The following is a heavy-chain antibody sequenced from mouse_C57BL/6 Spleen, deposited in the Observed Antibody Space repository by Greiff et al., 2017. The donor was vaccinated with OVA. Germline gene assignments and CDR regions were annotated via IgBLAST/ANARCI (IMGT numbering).Heavy chain of an antibody. Sequence: QVQLKESGAELVKPGASVKISCKASGYAFSSYWMNWVKQRPGKGLEWIGQIYPGDGDTNYNGKFKGKATLTADKSSSTAYMQLSSQTSEDSAVYFCARMGLGVFDYWGQGTTLTVSS. D-gene: IGHD4-1*01. J-gene: IGHJ2*01. CDR3: ARMGLGVFDY. CDR1: GYAFSSYW. V-gene: IGHV1-80*01. CDR2: IYPGDGDT.